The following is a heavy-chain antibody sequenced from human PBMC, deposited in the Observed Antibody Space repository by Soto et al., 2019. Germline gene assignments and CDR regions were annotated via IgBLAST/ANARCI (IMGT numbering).Heavy chain of an antibody. J-gene: IGHJ6*02. CDR2: IDPSDSYT. Sequence: PGESLKISCKGSGYSFTSYWISWVRQMPGKGLEWMGRIDPSDSYTNYSPSFQGHVTISADKSISTAYLQWSSLKASDTAMYYCAELWFGESTASPHYGMDVWGQGTTVTVSS. D-gene: IGHD3-10*01. CDR1: GYSFTSYW. CDR3: AELWFGESTASPHYGMDV. V-gene: IGHV5-10-1*01.